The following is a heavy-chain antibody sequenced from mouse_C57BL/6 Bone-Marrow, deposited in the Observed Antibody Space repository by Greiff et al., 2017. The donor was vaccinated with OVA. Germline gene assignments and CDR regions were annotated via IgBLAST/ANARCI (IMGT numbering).Heavy chain of an antibody. V-gene: IGHV1-58*01. J-gene: IGHJ2*01. Sequence: VQLKESGAELVRPGSSVKMSCKTSGYTFTSYGINWVKQRPGQGLEWIGYIYIGNGYTEYNEKFKGKATLTSDTSSSTAYMQLSSLTSEDSAIYFCARDRGWLLRFYYFDYWGQGTTLTVSS. CDR3: ARDRGWLLRFYYFDY. CDR2: IYIGNGYT. D-gene: IGHD2-3*01. CDR1: GYTFTSYG.